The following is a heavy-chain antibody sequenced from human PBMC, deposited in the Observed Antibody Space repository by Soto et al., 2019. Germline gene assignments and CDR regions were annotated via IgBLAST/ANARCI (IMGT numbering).Heavy chain of an antibody. D-gene: IGHD1-1*01. CDR1: GYIVSSITAA. Sequence: SQTLSLTCAISGYIVSSITAAWNWIRQSPSRGLEWLGRTYYTSKWNNDYALSVKSRITITPDTSKNQFSLHLNSVTPEDTAVYYCARDLSYPAGTGQLVDWGQGTLVTVSS. J-gene: IGHJ4*02. CDR2: TYYTSKWNN. V-gene: IGHV6-1*01. CDR3: ARDLSYPAGTGQLVD.